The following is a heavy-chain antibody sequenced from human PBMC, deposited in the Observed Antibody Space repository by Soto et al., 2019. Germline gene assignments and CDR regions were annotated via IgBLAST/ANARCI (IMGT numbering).Heavy chain of an antibody. CDR3: ARDGAALATDPGPVLWFGELSTEGGFDY. V-gene: IGHV1-3*01. D-gene: IGHD3-10*01. Sequence: QVPLVQSGAEVKKPGASVKVSCKASGYTFTSYAMHWVRQAPGQRLEWMGWINAGNGNTKYSQKFQGRVTITRDTSASTAYMERSSLRSEDTAVYYCARDGAALATDPGPVLWFGELSTEGGFDYWGQGTLVTVSS. J-gene: IGHJ4*02. CDR2: INAGNGNT. CDR1: GYTFTSYA.